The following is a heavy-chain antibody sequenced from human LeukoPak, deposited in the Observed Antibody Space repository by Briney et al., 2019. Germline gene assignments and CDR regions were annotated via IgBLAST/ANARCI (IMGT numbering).Heavy chain of an antibody. D-gene: IGHD2/OR15-2a*01. J-gene: IGHJ4*02. CDR2: IRGDGGET. CDR1: GFTINGYA. CDR3: ATGVPFWGGGFDY. V-gene: IGHV3-23*01. Sequence: GGSLRLSCVVSGFTINGYAMSWVRQAPGKGLEWVSTIRGDGGETNYADSVKGRLTVSRDNSKNTLYLQMNSLKIDDTAVYYCATGVPFWGGGFDYWGQGTLVTTSS.